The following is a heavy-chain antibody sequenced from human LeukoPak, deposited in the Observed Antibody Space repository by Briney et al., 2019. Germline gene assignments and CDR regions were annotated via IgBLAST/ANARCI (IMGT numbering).Heavy chain of an antibody. CDR3: ARELLYSSSWHNWFDP. D-gene: IGHD6-13*01. V-gene: IGHV3-48*03. J-gene: IGHJ5*02. CDR2: ISSSGSTI. CDR1: GFTFSSYE. Sequence: GGSLRLSCAASGFTFSSYEMNWVRQAPGEGLEWVSYISSSGSTIYYADSVKGRFTISRDNAQNSLYLQMNSLRAEDTAVYYCARELLYSSSWHNWFDPWGQGTLVTVSS.